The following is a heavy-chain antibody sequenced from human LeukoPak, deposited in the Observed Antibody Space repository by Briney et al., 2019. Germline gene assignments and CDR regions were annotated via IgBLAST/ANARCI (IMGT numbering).Heavy chain of an antibody. CDR2: ISSGSSVI. D-gene: IGHD5-24*01. V-gene: IGHV3-48*01. J-gene: IGHJ5*02. CDR1: GFTFSSYS. CDR3: ARSRDVGTPNWFDP. Sequence: GGSLRLSCAASGFTFSSYSMNWVRQAPGKGLEWLSHISSGSSVIYYADSVKGRFTISRDNAKNSLYLQMNSLRVEDTAVYYCARSRDVGTPNWFDPWGQGTLVTVSS.